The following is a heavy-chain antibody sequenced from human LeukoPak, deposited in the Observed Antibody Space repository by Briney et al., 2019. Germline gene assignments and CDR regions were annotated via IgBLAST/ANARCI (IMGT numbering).Heavy chain of an antibody. CDR1: GYTFTSYG. V-gene: IGHV1-18*01. CDR2: ISAYNGNT. CDR3: ARDGHMGGYPEHTDY. D-gene: IGHD3-22*01. Sequence: VASVKVSCKASGYTFTSYGISWLRQAPGQGLEWMGWISAYNGNTNYAQKLQGRVTMTTDTSTSTAYMELRSLRSDDTAVYYCARDGHMGGYPEHTDYWGQGTLVTVSS. J-gene: IGHJ4*02.